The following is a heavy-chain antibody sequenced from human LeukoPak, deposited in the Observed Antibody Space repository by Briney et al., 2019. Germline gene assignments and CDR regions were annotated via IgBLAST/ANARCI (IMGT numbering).Heavy chain of an antibody. V-gene: IGHV1-69*13. Sequence: SVKVSCKASGGTFSSYAISWVRQAPGQGLEWMGGIIPIFGTANYAQKFQGRVTITADESTSTAYMELSSLRSEDTAVYYCARKGGYSSSWGYFDSWGQGTLVTVSS. D-gene: IGHD6-13*01. CDR2: IIPIFGTA. CDR1: GGTFSSYA. J-gene: IGHJ4*02. CDR3: ARKGGYSSSWGYFDS.